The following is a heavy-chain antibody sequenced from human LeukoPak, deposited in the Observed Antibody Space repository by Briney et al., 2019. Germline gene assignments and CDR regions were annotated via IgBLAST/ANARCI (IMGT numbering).Heavy chain of an antibody. V-gene: IGHV4-59*01. J-gene: IGHJ2*01. D-gene: IGHD5-18*01. CDR1: GGSISSYY. CDR3: ATIRDTALRYWYFDL. CDR2: IYYSGST. Sequence: SETLSLTCTVSGGSISSYYWSCIRQPPGKGLEWIGYIYYSGSTSYNPSLKSRVSISVDTSKNQFSLKLSSVTAADTAVYYCATIRDTALRYWYFDLWGRGTLVTVSS.